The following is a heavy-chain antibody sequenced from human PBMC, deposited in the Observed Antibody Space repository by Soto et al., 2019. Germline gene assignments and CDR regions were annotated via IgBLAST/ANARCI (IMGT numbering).Heavy chain of an antibody. Sequence: RLSCAPWRFRLRISVMTGIRQETDWRLELVAVISFDGNTQYYADSVKVRFTISRDDSRDTLYLQANNLRPDDTGIYYCARDGTPIDDSPTDYYYYGLELWGQGTTVTVSS. J-gene: IGHJ6*02. CDR2: ISFDGNTQ. CDR1: RFRLRISV. D-gene: IGHD1-1*01. V-gene: IGHV3-30*03. CDR3: ARDGTPIDDSPTDYYYYGLEL.